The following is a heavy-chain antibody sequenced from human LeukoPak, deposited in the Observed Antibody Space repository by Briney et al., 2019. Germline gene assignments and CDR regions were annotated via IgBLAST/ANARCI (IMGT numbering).Heavy chain of an antibody. V-gene: IGHV5-51*01. J-gene: IGHJ4*02. CDR1: GYSFTTYW. CDR2: IFPADSDT. CDR3: ASVYSSTSWDY. Sequence: GESLKISCKGSGYSFTTYWIGWVRQMPGKGLEWMGVIFPADSDTRYSPSFQGQVTISADKFISTAYLQWSSLKASDTAMYYCASVYSSTSWDYWGQGTLVTVSS. D-gene: IGHD6-13*01.